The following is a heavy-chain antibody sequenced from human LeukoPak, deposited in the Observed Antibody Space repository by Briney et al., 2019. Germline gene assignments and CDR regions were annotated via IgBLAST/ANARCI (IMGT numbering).Heavy chain of an antibody. Sequence: AGGSLRLSCAASGFTFSSYAMHWVRQAPGKGLEWVAVISYDGSNKYYADSVKGRFTIPRDNSKNTLYLQMNSLRAEDTAVYYCARELEYYYDSSGYLYYWGQGTLVTVSS. J-gene: IGHJ4*02. V-gene: IGHV3-30-3*01. CDR3: ARELEYYYDSSGYLYY. CDR2: ISYDGSNK. CDR1: GFTFSSYA. D-gene: IGHD3-22*01.